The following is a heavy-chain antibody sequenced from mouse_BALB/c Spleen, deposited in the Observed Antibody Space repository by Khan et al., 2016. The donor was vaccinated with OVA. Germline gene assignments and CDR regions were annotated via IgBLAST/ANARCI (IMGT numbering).Heavy chain of an antibody. CDR1: GFTFSGYA. CDR3: ARDRYYGSSPDWCAY. V-gene: IGHV5-9-4*01. J-gene: IGHJ3*01. D-gene: IGHD1-1*01. CDR2: ISRSGSKT. Sequence: EVELVESGGGLVKPGGSLKLSCAASGFTFSGYAMSWVRQTPEKRLEWVAEISRSGSKTYYPDTVTGRFTISRDNAKNTLYLEMSSLRSEDTAMYYGARDRYYGSSPDWCAYWGQGTLVTVSA.